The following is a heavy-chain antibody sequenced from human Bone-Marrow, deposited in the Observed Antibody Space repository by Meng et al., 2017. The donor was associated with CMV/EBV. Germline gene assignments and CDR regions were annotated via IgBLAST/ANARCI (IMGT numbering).Heavy chain of an antibody. J-gene: IGHJ6*02. V-gene: IGHV3-7*01. CDR1: GFKFRSYW. D-gene: IGHD3-3*01. CDR3: ARVSYDFWSGYSAHLHTDYGMDV. CDR2: INQDGTEK. Sequence: GGSLRLSCAASGFKFRSYWMSWVRQAPGKGLEWVASINQDGTEKYYVDSVKGRITISRDNSKNKLYLQMNSLRAEDTAVYYCARVSYDFWSGYSAHLHTDYGMDVWGQGTTVTVSS.